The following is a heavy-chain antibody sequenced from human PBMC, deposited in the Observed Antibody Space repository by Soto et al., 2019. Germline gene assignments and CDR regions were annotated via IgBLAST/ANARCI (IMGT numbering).Heavy chain of an antibody. Sequence: ASVKVSCKASGGTFSSYTISWVRQAPGQGLEWMGRIIPILGIANYAQKFQGRVTITADKSTSTAYMELSSLRSEDTAVYYCARAGSYDILTGMINRGSFDIWGQGTIVT. CDR2: IIPILGIA. D-gene: IGHD3-9*01. J-gene: IGHJ3*02. CDR1: GGTFSSYT. V-gene: IGHV1-69*02. CDR3: ARAGSYDILTGMINRGSFDI.